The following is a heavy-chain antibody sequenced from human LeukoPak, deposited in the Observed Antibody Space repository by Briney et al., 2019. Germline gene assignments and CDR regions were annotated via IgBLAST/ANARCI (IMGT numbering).Heavy chain of an antibody. CDR1: GFTFSSYA. CDR2: ISGSGSST. J-gene: IGHJ3*02. V-gene: IGHV3-23*01. CDR3: VFSMVRGVDDAFDI. Sequence: AGSLRLSCAASGFTFSSYAMSWVRQAPGKGLEWVSAISGSGSSTYYADSGKGRFTITRDNSKNTLYLQMNSLRAEDTAVYYCVFSMVRGVDDAFDIWGQGTMVTVSS. D-gene: IGHD3-10*01.